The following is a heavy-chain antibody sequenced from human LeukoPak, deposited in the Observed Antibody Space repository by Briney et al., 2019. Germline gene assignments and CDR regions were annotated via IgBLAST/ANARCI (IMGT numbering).Heavy chain of an antibody. V-gene: IGHV3-23*01. Sequence: GGSLRLSCAVSGITLSNCGMSWVRQAPGKGLEWVAGISDSGGSTNYADSVKDRFTISRDNPKNTLYLQMNSLRAEDTAVYFCAKRGVVIRVILVGFHKEAYYFDSWGQGALVTVSS. J-gene: IGHJ4*02. CDR3: AKRGVVIRVILVGFHKEAYYFDS. CDR1: GITLSNCG. D-gene: IGHD3-22*01. CDR2: ISDSGGST.